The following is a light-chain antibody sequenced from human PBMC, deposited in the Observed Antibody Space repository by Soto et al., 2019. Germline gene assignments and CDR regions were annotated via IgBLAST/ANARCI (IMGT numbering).Light chain of an antibody. CDR3: QQAYNFPQT. Sequence: QMTQSPSSVSATVGDRVTITCRASQDISSWLAWYQQKPGKAPKLLIYAASSLQSGVPSRFSGSGSGTDFTLTISSLQPEDSAIYYCQQAYNFPQTFGPGTKVDIK. J-gene: IGKJ3*01. CDR1: QDISSW. CDR2: AAS. V-gene: IGKV1-12*01.